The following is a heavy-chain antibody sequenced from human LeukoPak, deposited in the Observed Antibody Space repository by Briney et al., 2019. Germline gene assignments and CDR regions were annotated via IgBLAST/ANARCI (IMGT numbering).Heavy chain of an antibody. D-gene: IGHD3-22*01. J-gene: IGHJ4*02. CDR1: GGSFSGYY. CDR2: IDHSGST. Sequence: SETLSLTCAVYGGSFSGYYWSWIRQPPGKGLEWIGEIDHSGSTNYNPSLKSRVTISVDTSKNQFSLKLSSVTAADTAVYYCARGRNDYDSREGPGPFDYWGQGTLVTVSS. V-gene: IGHV4-34*01. CDR3: ARGRNDYDSREGPGPFDY.